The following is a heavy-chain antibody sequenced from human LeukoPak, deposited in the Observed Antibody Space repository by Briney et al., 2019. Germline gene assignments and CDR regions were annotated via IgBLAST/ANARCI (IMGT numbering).Heavy chain of an antibody. CDR2: ISSSSSNI. Sequence: XXXASGFTFSSYSMIWVRQAPGKGLEWVSSISSSSSNIYYADSVKGRFTISRDNAKNSLYLQMSSLRAEDTAVYYCARDSSGWGFDYWGQGTLVTVSS. CDR1: GFTFSSYS. V-gene: IGHV3-21*01. CDR3: ARDSSGWGFDY. D-gene: IGHD6-19*01. J-gene: IGHJ4*02.